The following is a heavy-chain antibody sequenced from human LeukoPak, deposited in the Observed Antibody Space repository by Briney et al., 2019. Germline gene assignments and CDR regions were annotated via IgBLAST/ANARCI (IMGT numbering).Heavy chain of an antibody. D-gene: IGHD3-3*01. J-gene: IGHJ6*02. CDR2: INPNSGGT. V-gene: IGHV1-2*02. Sequence: ASVKVSCKASGYTFTSYDINWVRQAPGQGLEWMGWINPNSGGTNYAQKFQGRVTMTRDTSISTAYMELSSLRSEDTAVYYCARFYDFWSGYFIDGMDVWGQGTTVTVSS. CDR3: ARFYDFWSGYFIDGMDV. CDR1: GYTFTSYD.